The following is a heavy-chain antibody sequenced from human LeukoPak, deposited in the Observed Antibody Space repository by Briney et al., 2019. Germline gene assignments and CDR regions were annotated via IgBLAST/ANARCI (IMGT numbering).Heavy chain of an antibody. CDR1: GFTFSNYW. V-gene: IGHV3-7*01. Sequence: GGSLRLSCAASGFTFSNYWMTWVRQAPGKGLEWVANIKRDGSEKYYVDSVKGRFTISRDNAKNSLYLQMNSLRTEDTAVYYCARGRGSWYGVYFDYWGQGTLVTVSS. J-gene: IGHJ4*02. CDR3: ARGRGSWYGVYFDY. CDR2: IKRDGSEK. D-gene: IGHD6-13*01.